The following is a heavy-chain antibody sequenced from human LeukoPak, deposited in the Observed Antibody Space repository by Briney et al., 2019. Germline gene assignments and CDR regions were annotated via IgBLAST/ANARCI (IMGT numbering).Heavy chain of an antibody. CDR1: GGTFSSYA. CDR2: IIPIMGTA. CDR3: ARVGFLEWLFFDY. V-gene: IGHV1-69*13. Sequence: SVKVSCKASGGTFSSYAISWVRQAPGQGLEWMGGIIPIMGTANYAQKLQGRVTITADESTSTAYMELSSLRSEDTAVYYCARVGFLEWLFFDYWGQGTLVTVSS. J-gene: IGHJ4*02. D-gene: IGHD3-3*02.